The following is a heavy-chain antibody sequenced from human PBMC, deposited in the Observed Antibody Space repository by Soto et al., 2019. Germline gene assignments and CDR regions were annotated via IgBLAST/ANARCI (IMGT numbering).Heavy chain of an antibody. CDR2: IGTAGDT. V-gene: IGHV3-13*01. CDR3: ARAKVYCSSTSCYTGFFDY. J-gene: IGHJ4*02. Sequence: GGSLRLSCAASGFTFSSYDMHWVRQATGKGLEWVSAIGTAGDTYYPGSVKGRFTISRENAKNSLYLQMNSLRAGDTAVYYCARAKVYCSSTSCYTGFFDYWGQGTLVNRLL. D-gene: IGHD2-2*02. CDR1: GFTFSSYD.